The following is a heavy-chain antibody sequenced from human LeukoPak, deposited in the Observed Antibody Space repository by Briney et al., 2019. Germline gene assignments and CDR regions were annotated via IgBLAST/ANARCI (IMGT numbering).Heavy chain of an antibody. D-gene: IGHD3-22*01. V-gene: IGHV3-64D*06. CDR2: ISSTGGST. CDR3: VKECLVIINYYFDY. J-gene: IGHJ4*02. CDR1: GLTFSNYA. Sequence: PGRSLRLSCAASGLTFSNYAMHWVRQAPGKGLEYVSVISSTGGSTYYADSVKGRFTASRDNSKNTLYLQMSSLRAEDTAVYYCVKECLVIINYYFDYWGQGTLVTVSS.